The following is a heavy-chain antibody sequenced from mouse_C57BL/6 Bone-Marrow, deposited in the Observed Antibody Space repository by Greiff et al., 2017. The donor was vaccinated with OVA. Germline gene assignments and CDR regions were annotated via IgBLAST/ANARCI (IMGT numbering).Heavy chain of an antibody. CDR3: ARRSYYGSSHWYFDV. CDR2: IHPNSGST. J-gene: IGHJ1*03. Sequence: QVQLQQPGAELVKPGASVKLSCKASGYTFTSYWMHWVKQRPGQGLEWIGMIHPNSGSTNYNEKFKSKATLTVDKSSSTAYMQLSSLTSEDSAVYYCARRSYYGSSHWYFDVWGTGTTVTVSS. D-gene: IGHD1-1*01. V-gene: IGHV1-64*01. CDR1: GYTFTSYW.